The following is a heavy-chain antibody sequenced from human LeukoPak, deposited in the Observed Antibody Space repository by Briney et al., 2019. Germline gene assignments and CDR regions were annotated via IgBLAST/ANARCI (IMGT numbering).Heavy chain of an antibody. J-gene: IGHJ4*02. CDR2: INQDGSEK. V-gene: IGHV3-7*03. D-gene: IGHD3-3*01. CDR3: ARLRGYDFWSGFEY. Sequence: PGGSLRLSCAASGFTFSDYWMTWVRQAPGKGLEWVANINQDGSEKNYVDSVKGRFTISRDNAKNSLYLQMNSLRAEDTALYYCARLRGYDFWSGFEYWGQGTLVTVSS. CDR1: GFTFSDYW.